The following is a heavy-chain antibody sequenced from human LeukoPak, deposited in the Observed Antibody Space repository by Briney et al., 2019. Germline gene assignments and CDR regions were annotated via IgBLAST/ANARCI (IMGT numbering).Heavy chain of an antibody. CDR2: IYYSGST. CDR1: GGSISSGGYY. D-gene: IGHD3-22*01. Sequence: KPSETLSLTCTVSGGSISSGGYYWSWIRQHPGKGLEWIGYIYYSGSTYYNPSLKSRVTISVDTSKNQFSLKLSSVTAADTAVYYCARSDSSGYYSVSYGMDVWGQGTTVTVSS. J-gene: IGHJ6*02. CDR3: ARSDSSGYYSVSYGMDV. V-gene: IGHV4-31*03.